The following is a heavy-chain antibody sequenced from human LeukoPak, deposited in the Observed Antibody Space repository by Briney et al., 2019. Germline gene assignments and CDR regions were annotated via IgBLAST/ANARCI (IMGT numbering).Heavy chain of an antibody. J-gene: IGHJ5*02. CDR1: GGTFSSYA. D-gene: IGHD6-19*01. V-gene: IGHV1-69*04. CDR2: IIPILGIA. CDR3: ARAVVGTDWFDP. Sequence: GASVKVSCKASGGTFSSYAISWVRQAPGQGREWMGRIIPILGIANYAQKFQGRVTITADKSTSTAYMELSSLRSEDTAVYYCARAVVGTDWFDPWGQGTLVTVSS.